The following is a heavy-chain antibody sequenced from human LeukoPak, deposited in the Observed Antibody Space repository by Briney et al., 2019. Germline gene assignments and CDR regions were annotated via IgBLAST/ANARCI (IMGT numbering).Heavy chain of an antibody. Sequence: PGGSLRLSCAASGFTVSSNYMSWVRQAPGKGLEWVSVIYSGGSTYYADSVKGRFTISRDNSKNTLYLQMNSLRAEDTAVYYCVAMVRGVIDYWGQGTLVTVSS. CDR1: GFTVSSNY. CDR2: IYSGGST. J-gene: IGHJ4*02. CDR3: VAMVRGVIDY. V-gene: IGHV3-53*01. D-gene: IGHD3-10*01.